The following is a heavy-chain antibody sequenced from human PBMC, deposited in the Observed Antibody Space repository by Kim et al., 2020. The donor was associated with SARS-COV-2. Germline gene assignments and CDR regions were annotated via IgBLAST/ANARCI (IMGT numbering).Heavy chain of an antibody. V-gene: IGHV3-33*01. CDR3: ARMYYGILDY. CDR2: SEK. Sequence: SEKYYVDSVKGRYNNSKDNSKNTLYLQMNSLGADDTAIYYCARMYYGILDYWGQGTLVTVSS. D-gene: IGHD3-10*01. J-gene: IGHJ4*02.